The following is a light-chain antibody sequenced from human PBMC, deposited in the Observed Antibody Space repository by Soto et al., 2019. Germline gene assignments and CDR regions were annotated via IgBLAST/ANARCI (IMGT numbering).Light chain of an antibody. Sequence: QSALTQPPSVSGAPGQRVTISCTGSSSNIGAGYDVHWYQQLPGTAPKLLIYGNSNRPSGVPDRFSGSKSGTSASLAITGLQPEDEADYYCQCYDSSLSGVVFGGGTKLTVL. CDR3: QCYDSSLSGVV. V-gene: IGLV1-40*01. CDR2: GNS. CDR1: SSNIGAGYD. J-gene: IGLJ2*01.